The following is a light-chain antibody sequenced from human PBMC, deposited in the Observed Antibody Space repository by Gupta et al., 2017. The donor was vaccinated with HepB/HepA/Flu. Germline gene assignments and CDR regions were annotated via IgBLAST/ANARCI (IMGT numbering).Light chain of an antibody. Sequence: ELVLRQSPGTLSLSPGETATLSCRAIQTLSIKTLAWYKKNEVQARRLLIYRAYRRAKGISDRFSNNGEKTAFNFTIISREPEDFKVYYRQKVQSEHQQLTFGEGTKLELK. J-gene: IGKJ2*01. V-gene: IGKV3-20*01. CDR2: RAY. CDR3: QKVQSEHQQLT. CDR1: QTLSIKT.